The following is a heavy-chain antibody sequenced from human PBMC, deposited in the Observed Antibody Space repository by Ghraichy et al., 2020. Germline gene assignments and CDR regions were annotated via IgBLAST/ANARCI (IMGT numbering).Heavy chain of an antibody. Sequence: GESLNISCAASGFTFRRHLMSWVRQAPGKGLEWVASIKDDGSKKYYVDSMKGRFTISRDNAKNALFLQLNSLRAEDTAVYHCAREGTYCSGGSCWSYFDFWGQGTLVTVSS. CDR3: AREGTYCSGGSCWSYFDF. D-gene: IGHD2-15*01. V-gene: IGHV3-7*01. CDR2: IKDDGSKK. J-gene: IGHJ4*02. CDR1: GFTFRRHL.